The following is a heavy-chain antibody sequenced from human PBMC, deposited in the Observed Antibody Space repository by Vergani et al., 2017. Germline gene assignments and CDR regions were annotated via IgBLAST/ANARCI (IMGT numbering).Heavy chain of an antibody. CDR3: GTTHGDILPPDPRRLDY. J-gene: IGHJ4*02. CDR2: INPSGGST. CDR1: GYTFTNYY. Sequence: QVLLVQSGAEVKKPGASVRVSCKTSGYTFTNYYIHWVRQAPGQGLEWMGIINPSGGSTTYAQQFQGRLTMTRDTSTSTVYMDLSNRRSEETAVYYCGTTHGDILPPDPRRLDYWGQGTLVTVSS. V-gene: IGHV1-46*03.